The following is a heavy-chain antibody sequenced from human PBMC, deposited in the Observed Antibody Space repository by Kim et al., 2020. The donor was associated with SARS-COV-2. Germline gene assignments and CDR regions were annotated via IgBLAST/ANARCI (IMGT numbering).Heavy chain of an antibody. D-gene: IGHD3-3*01. CDR3: ATDATTSFWSGYPLDY. V-gene: IGHV3-23*01. J-gene: IGHJ4*02. Sequence: SVTGRFTIHRAHSKNTLYLQMNSMRAEDTAVYYCATDATTSFWSGYPLDYWGQGTLVTVSS.